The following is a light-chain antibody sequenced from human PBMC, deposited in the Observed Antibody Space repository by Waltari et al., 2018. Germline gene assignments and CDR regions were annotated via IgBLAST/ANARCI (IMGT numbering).Light chain of an antibody. V-gene: IGLV7-46*01. J-gene: IGLJ1*01. CDR3: LLSYTDESCV. CDR2: DTT. CDR1: TGAVTSGST. Sequence: QAVVTQEPSLTVSPGGTVTLTCGSNTGAVTSGSTPLWIQQKPGQAPRTLIYDTTYKHSWTPARFSGSLLGGKAALTLSGAQPEDEAEYYCLLSYTDESCVFGPGTKVTVL.